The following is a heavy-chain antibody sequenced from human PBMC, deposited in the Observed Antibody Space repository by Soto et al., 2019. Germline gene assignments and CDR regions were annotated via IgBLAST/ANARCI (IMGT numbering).Heavy chain of an antibody. J-gene: IGHJ5*02. CDR2: IYYSGST. Sequence: QVQLQESGRVLVKPSQTLSLTCTVSGGSISSGGYYWSWIRQHPGKGLEWIGYIYYSGSTYYNPSLKSRVTISVDTSKNQFSLKLSSVTAADTAVYYCARFGGSYYDCSAGNWFDPWGQGTLVTVSS. D-gene: IGHD3-22*01. CDR1: GGSISSGGYY. V-gene: IGHV4-31*03. CDR3: ARFGGSYYDCSAGNWFDP.